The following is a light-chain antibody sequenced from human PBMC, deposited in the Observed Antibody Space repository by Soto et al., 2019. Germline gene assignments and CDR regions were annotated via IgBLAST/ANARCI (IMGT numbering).Light chain of an antibody. J-gene: IGLJ1*01. V-gene: IGLV3-1*01. CDR3: QAWDSGSDV. CDR2: QND. Sequence: SSELTQPPSVSVSPGQTASITCSGDRLGNKYVSWYQQKPGQSPVLVIYQNDKRPSGIPERFSGSNSGNTATLTISGTQATDEADYYCQAWDSGSDVFGTGTKVTVL. CDR1: RLGNKY.